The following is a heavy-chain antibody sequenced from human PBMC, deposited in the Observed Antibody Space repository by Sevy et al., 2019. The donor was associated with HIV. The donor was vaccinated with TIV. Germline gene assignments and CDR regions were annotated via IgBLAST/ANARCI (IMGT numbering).Heavy chain of an antibody. CDR1: GGSISSSSYY. Sequence: SETLSLTCTVSGGSISSSSYYWGWIRQPPGKGLEWIGSIYYSGSTYYNPSLKSRVTISVDTSKTQVSLRLSYVTAADTAVYYCAVITIFGVVTDNWFDPWGQGTRVTVSS. V-gene: IGHV4-39*01. J-gene: IGHJ5*02. CDR2: IYYSGST. D-gene: IGHD3-3*01. CDR3: AVITIFGVVTDNWFDP.